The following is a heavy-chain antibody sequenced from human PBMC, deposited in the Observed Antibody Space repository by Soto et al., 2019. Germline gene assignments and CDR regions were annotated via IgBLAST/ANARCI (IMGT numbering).Heavy chain of an antibody. CDR1: GFTISSYG. V-gene: IGHV3-30*18. D-gene: IGHD3-22*01. J-gene: IGHJ4*02. CDR3: AKDTYHHGSSGCYIFDC. Sequence: QVQLVESGGGVVQPGRSLRLSCAVSGFTISSYGMHWVRQAPGKGLEWVAHISYDGSNEHYIDSVKGRFTISRDNSNNTLFLQRDIQKAEDTVVYYCAKDTYHHGSSGCYIFDCWGQGRRVTVS. CDR2: ISYDGSNE.